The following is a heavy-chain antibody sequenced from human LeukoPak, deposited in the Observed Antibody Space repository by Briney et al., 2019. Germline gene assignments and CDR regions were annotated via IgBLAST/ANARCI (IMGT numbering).Heavy chain of an antibody. CDR1: GFMFSSYA. CDR2: MSYEGNNI. J-gene: IGHJ3*02. D-gene: IGHD5-24*01. Sequence: GGSLRLSCEASGFMFSSYAMYWVRQAPGKGLEWVAIMSYEGNNIYYADSVKGRFTISRDNVRDTLFLQMNSLRTEDTAVYYCARDSHTYNFPDAFDIWGQGTLVTVSS. CDR3: ARDSHTYNFPDAFDI. V-gene: IGHV3-30*04.